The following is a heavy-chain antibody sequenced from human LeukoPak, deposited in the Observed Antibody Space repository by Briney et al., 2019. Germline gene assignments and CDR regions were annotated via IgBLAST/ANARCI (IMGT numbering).Heavy chain of an antibody. CDR2: IREDGSVR. J-gene: IGHJ5*02. CDR1: GFSFKSYW. V-gene: IGHV3-7*03. D-gene: IGHD3-10*01. Sequence: GSLRLSGATSGFSFKSYWMTWVRQAPGKGLEWVANIREDGSVRWYVDSVKGRFTISRDDAKNSVYLQMNSLRAEDTALYYCLQYGAGSTWGQGTLVTVSS. CDR3: LQYGAGST.